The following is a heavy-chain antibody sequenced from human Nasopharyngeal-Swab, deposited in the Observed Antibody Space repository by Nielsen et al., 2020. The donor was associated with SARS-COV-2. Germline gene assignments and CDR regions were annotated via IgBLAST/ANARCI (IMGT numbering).Heavy chain of an antibody. CDR3: AAIQWGEYFYY. D-gene: IGHD3-16*01. Sequence: ASVKVSCKVSGSTLTEISMHWVRQAHGRGLEWMGGFDPEDGETIYAQKFQGRVTMTEDTSIDTAYMELRSLRSEDTAVYYCAAIQWGEYFYYWGQGTLVSVSS. V-gene: IGHV1-24*01. J-gene: IGHJ4*02. CDR2: FDPEDGET. CDR1: GSTLTEIS.